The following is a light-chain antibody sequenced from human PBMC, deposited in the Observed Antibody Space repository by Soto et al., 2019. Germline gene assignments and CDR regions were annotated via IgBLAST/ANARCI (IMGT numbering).Light chain of an antibody. CDR2: AAS. V-gene: IGKV1-9*01. CDR3: QQLSGYPWT. J-gene: IGKJ1*01. CDR1: QGISSF. Sequence: DIQFTQSPSFLSASIGDRVTFTCLASQGISSFLVWYQHTPGKAPKLLIYAASTLQSGVPSRFSGSGSGREFTLTISSLQPEDFATYHCQQLSGYPWTFGQGTKVEIK.